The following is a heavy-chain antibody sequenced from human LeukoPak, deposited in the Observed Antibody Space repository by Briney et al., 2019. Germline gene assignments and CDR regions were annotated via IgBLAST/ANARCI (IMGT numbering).Heavy chain of an antibody. CDR1: GGSISSSSYN. J-gene: IGHJ3*02. D-gene: IGHD3-9*01. CDR3: ARRVTIESEDDAFDI. CDR2: IYYSGST. Sequence: SETLSLTCTVSGGSISSSSYNWGWIRQPPGKGLEWIGRIYYSGSTYYNPSLKSRVTISVDTSKNQFSLKLSSVTAADTAVYYSARRVTIESEDDAFDIWGQGTMVTVSS. V-gene: IGHV4-39*01.